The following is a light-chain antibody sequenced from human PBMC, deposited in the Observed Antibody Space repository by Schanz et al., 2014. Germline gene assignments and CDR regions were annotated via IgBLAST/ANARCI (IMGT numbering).Light chain of an antibody. J-gene: IGKJ1*01. CDR2: DAS. CDR3: QQYSSYTS. Sequence: DIQMTQSPSTLSASVGDRVTITCRASQTISSWLAWYQQKPGKAPKLLIYDASSLESGVPLRFSSSGSGTEFTRTITSLQPDDFATNYCQQYSSYTSFGQGPRVE. CDR1: QTISSW. V-gene: IGKV1-5*01.